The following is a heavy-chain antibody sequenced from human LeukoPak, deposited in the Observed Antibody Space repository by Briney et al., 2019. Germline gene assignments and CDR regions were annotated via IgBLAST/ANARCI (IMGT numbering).Heavy chain of an antibody. Sequence: SETLSLTCTVSGGSISSGGYYWSWIRQPPGKGLEWIGYIYHSGSTYYNPSLKSRVTISVDRSKNQFSLKLSSVTAADTAVYYCARGGIAAAANLFDYWGQGTLVTVSS. D-gene: IGHD6-13*01. CDR2: IYHSGST. CDR1: GGSISSGGYY. CDR3: ARGGIAAAANLFDY. V-gene: IGHV4-30-2*01. J-gene: IGHJ4*02.